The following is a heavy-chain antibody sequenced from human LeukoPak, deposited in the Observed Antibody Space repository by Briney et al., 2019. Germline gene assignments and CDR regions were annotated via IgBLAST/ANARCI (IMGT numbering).Heavy chain of an antibody. J-gene: IGHJ4*02. CDR3: ARVPLTIFGVVIKVGDY. Sequence: GGSLRLSCAASGFTFSSYGMHWVRQAPGKGLEWVAFIRYDGSNKYYADSVKGRFTISRDNSKNTLYLQMNSRRAEDTAVYYCARVPLTIFGVVIKVGDYWGQGTLVTVSS. V-gene: IGHV3-30*02. CDR1: GFTFSSYG. D-gene: IGHD3-3*01. CDR2: IRYDGSNK.